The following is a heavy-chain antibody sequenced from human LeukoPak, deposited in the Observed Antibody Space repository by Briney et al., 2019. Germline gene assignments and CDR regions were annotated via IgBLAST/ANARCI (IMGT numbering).Heavy chain of an antibody. CDR2: IYHSGST. CDR3: ARGEPEFGELWFDY. Sequence: KSSQTLSLTCTVSGGSISSGGYSWSWIRQPPGKGLEWIGYIYHSGSTYYNPSLKSRVTISVDRSKNQFSLKLSSVTAADTAVYYCARGEPEFGELWFDYWGQGTLVTVSS. V-gene: IGHV4-30-2*01. J-gene: IGHJ4*02. D-gene: IGHD3-10*01. CDR1: GGSISSGGYS.